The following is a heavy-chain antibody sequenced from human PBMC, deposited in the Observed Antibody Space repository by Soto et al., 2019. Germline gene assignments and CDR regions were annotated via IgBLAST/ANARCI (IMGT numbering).Heavy chain of an antibody. D-gene: IGHD2-15*01. CDR2: MNPNSGNT. CDR3: ARLGYCSGGSCRRGNWFDP. V-gene: IGHV1-8*01. CDR1: GDTFTSYE. J-gene: IGHJ5*02. Sequence: ASVKVSCKASGDTFTSYEINWVRQATGQGLEWMGWMNPNSGNTGYAQKFQGRVTMTRNTSISTGYMELSSLRSEDTAVYYCARLGYCSGGSCRRGNWFDPWGQGTLVTVPQ.